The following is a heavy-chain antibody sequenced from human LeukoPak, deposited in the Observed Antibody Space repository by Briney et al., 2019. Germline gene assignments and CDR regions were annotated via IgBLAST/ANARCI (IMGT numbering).Heavy chain of an antibody. V-gene: IGHV3-48*01. D-gene: IGHD5-24*01. CDR2: ISSSGSAT. CDR1: GFTFSSYT. J-gene: IGHJ4*02. CDR3: ARERGYTYSFDY. Sequence: PGGSLRLSCAASGFTFSSYTMSWVRQAPGKRLEWVSYISSSGSATYHAGSVKGRFTISRDNAKNSLYLQLNSLRVEDTAVYYCARERGYTYSFDYWGQGTLVTVSS.